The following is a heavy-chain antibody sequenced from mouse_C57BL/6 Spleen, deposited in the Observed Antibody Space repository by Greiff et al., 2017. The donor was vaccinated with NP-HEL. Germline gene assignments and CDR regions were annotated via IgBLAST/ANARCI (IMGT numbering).Heavy chain of an antibody. CDR3: ARPRQRSDYFDY. D-gene: IGHD3-2*02. J-gene: IGHJ2*01. CDR2: IDPSDSYT. CDR1: GYTFTSYW. V-gene: IGHV1-59*01. Sequence: QVQLQQPGAELVRPGTSVKLSCKASGYTFTSYWMHWVKQRPGQGLEWIGVIDPSDSYTNYNQKFKGKATLTVDTSSSTAYMQLSSLTSEDYAVYYCARPRQRSDYFDYWGKGTTLTVSS.